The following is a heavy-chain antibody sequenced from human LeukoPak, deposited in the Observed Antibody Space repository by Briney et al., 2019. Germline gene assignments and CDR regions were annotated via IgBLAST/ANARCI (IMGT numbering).Heavy chain of an antibody. D-gene: IGHD3-10*01. CDR3: ARGPASGSTFAWFDP. CDR1: GGSLSNYY. Sequence: NPSETLSLTCAVYGGSLSNYYWSWIRQPPGKGLEWIGEINHSGSTKYNPSLKSRVTISVDMSKNQFPLELSSVTAADMAVYYCARGPASGSTFAWFDPWGQGTLVTVSS. CDR2: INHSGST. J-gene: IGHJ5*02. V-gene: IGHV4-34*01.